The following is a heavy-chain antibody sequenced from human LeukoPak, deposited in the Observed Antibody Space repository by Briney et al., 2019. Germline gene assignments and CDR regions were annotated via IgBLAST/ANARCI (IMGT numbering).Heavy chain of an antibody. Sequence: GGSLRLSCAASGFTFSKYNMNWVRQAPGKGLEWVSSISTSSIYIYYADSVKGRFTVSRDNAKNSLYLQMNSLRAEDTAVYYCAKDFMHYGSGRPYYMDVWGEGTTVIISS. V-gene: IGHV3-21*01. CDR1: GFTFSKYN. D-gene: IGHD3-10*01. J-gene: IGHJ6*03. CDR3: AKDFMHYGSGRPYYMDV. CDR2: ISTSSIYI.